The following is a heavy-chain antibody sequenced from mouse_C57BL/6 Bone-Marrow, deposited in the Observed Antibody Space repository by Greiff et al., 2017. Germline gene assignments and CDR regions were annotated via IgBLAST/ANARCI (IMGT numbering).Heavy chain of an antibody. V-gene: IGHV1-54*01. CDR2: INPGSGGT. CDR1: GYAFTNYL. D-gene: IGHD2-13*01. J-gene: IGHJ2*01. CDR3: ATMVTDY. Sequence: VQLQQSGAELVRPGTSVKVSCKASGYAFTNYLIEWVKQRPGQGLEWIGVINPGSGGTNYNEKFKGTATLTADKSSSTAYRQLSSLTSEDSAVYFCATMVTDYWGQGTTLTVSS.